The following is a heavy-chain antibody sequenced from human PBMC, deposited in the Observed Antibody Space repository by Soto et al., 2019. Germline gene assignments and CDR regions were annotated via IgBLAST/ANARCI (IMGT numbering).Heavy chain of an antibody. CDR2: IYYSGST. J-gene: IGHJ4*02. CDR1: GGSISSGGYY. V-gene: IGHV4-31*03. Sequence: SETLSLTCTVSGGSISSGGYYWSWIRQHPGKGLEWIGYIYYSGSTYYNPSLKSRVTISVDTSKNQFSLKLSSVTAADTAVYYCARENYGSGTDYWGQGTLVTVS. D-gene: IGHD3-10*01. CDR3: ARENYGSGTDY.